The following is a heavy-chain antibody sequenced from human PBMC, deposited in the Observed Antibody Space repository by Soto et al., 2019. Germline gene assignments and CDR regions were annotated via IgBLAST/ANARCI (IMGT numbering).Heavy chain of an antibody. Sequence: PETLSVTCAVYGGSFSVYYWSWIRQPPGKGLESTGPINHSGSTNYNPSLRSRVTISVDTSKNQFSLRVNSVTAADTAVYYCARANHYDYVWGSYRTYSQFYGMDVWGQGTPVTVSS. CDR2: INHSGST. V-gene: IGHV4-34*01. D-gene: IGHD3-16*02. CDR3: ARANHYDYVWGSYRTYSQFYGMDV. CDR1: GGSFSVYY. J-gene: IGHJ6*01.